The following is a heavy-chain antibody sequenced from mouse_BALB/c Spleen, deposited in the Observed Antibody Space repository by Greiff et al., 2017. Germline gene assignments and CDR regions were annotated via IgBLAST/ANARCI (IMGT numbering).Heavy chain of an antibody. Sequence: QVTLKVSGPGILQPSQTLSLTCSFSGFSLSTSGMSVGWIRQPSGKGLEWLAHIWWNDDKYYNPALKSRLTISKYTSNNQVFLQIASVVTADTATYYCARIEAYYGAWFAYWGQGTLVTVSA. J-gene: IGHJ3*01. V-gene: IGHV8-8*01. CDR3: ARIEAYYGAWFAY. CDR2: IWWNDDK. D-gene: IGHD1-1*01. CDR1: GFSLSTSGMS.